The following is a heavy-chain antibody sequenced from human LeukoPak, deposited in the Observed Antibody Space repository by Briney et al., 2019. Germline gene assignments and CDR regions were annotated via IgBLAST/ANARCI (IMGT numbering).Heavy chain of an antibody. D-gene: IGHD6-6*01. CDR2: IQSKADGGTT. J-gene: IGHJ4*02. Sequence: GGSLRLSCAASGFPFSQAWMSWVRQAPGKGLEWVGRIQSKADGGTTDYAAPVKGRFTISRDDSKNTLYLQMNSLKTEDTGVYYCTTGIAARRGGLWGQGTQVTVSS. CDR3: TTGIAARRGGL. V-gene: IGHV3-15*01. CDR1: GFPFSQAW.